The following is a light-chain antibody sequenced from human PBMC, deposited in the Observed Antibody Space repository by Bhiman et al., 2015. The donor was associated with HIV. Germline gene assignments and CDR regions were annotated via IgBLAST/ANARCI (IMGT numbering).Light chain of an antibody. J-gene: IGLJ2*01. CDR2: KDS. CDR1: SLPKRY. CDR3: QSADSSDSYNVV. Sequence: SYELTQPPSVSVSPGQTARITCSGDSLPKRYSYWYQQRPGQAPKLVTYKDSERPSGIPERFSGSSSGTTVTLTISGVQAEDEADYYCQSADSSDSYNVVFGGGTKLTVL. V-gene: IGLV3-25*03.